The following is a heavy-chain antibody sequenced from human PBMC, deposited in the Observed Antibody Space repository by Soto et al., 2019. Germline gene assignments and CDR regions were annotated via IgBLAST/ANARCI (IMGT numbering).Heavy chain of an antibody. V-gene: IGHV4-31*03. CDR1: GGSISSGGYY. Sequence: SETLSLTCTVSGGSISSGGYYWSWIRQHPGKGLEWIGYIYYSGSTYYNPSLKSRVTISVDTSKNQFSLKLSSVTAADTAVYYCASTYYDILTGGEVDWFDPWGQGTLVTVSS. D-gene: IGHD3-9*01. J-gene: IGHJ5*02. CDR2: IYYSGST. CDR3: ASTYYDILTGGEVDWFDP.